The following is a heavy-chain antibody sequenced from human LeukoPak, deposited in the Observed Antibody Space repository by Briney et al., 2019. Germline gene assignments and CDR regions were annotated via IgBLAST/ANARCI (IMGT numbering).Heavy chain of an antibody. D-gene: IGHD5-18*01. J-gene: IGHJ4*02. Sequence: PSETLSLTCTVSGGSISSSSYYWGWIRQPPGKGLEWIGSIYYSGSTYYNPSLKSRVTISVDTSKNQFSLKLSSVTAADTAVYYCAKHYTALVLSLFDYWGQGTMVTVSS. CDR2: IYYSGST. CDR3: AKHYTALVLSLFDY. CDR1: GGSISSSSYY. V-gene: IGHV4-39*01.